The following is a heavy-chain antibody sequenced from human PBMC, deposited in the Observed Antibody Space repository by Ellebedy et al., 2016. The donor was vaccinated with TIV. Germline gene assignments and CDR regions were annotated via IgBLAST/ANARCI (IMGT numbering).Heavy chain of an antibody. CDR2: ISSDGSNK. CDR1: GFTFRSHG. Sequence: GESLKISXVASGFTFRSHGIYWARQAPGKGLEWVAVISSDGSNKYYVDSVKGRFTISRDNSKNTLYLQMNSLRTDDMAVYYCARGGSSGSSDYWGQGTLVTVSS. V-gene: IGHV3-30*03. CDR3: ARGGSSGSSDY. J-gene: IGHJ4*02. D-gene: IGHD3-10*01.